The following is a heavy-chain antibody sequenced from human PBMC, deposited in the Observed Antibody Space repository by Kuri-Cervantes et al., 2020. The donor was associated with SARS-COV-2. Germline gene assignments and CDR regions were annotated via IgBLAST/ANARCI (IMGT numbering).Heavy chain of an antibody. CDR1: GGTFSSYA. Sequence: SVKVSCKASGGTFSSYAISWVRQAPGQGLEWMGRIIPILGTANYAQKFQGRVTITADKSTSTAYMELSSLRSDDTAVYYCARAYQYLGWWFDPWGQGTLVTVSS. CDR3: ARAYQYLGWWFDP. V-gene: IGHV1-69*04. J-gene: IGHJ5*02. D-gene: IGHD3-9*01. CDR2: IIPILGTA.